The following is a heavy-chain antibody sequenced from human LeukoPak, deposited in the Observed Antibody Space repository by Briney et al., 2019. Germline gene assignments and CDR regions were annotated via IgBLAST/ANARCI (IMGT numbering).Heavy chain of an antibody. CDR3: ARDQQWLPFYYFDY. J-gene: IGHJ4*02. CDR1: GGTFSSYA. D-gene: IGHD6-19*01. CDR2: IIPIFGTA. Sequence: VASVKVSCEASGGTFSSYAISWVRQAPGQGLEWMGGIIPIFGTANYAQKFQGRVTITADESTSTAYMELSSLKSEDTAVYYCARDQQWLPFYYFDYWGQGTLVTVSS. V-gene: IGHV1-69*13.